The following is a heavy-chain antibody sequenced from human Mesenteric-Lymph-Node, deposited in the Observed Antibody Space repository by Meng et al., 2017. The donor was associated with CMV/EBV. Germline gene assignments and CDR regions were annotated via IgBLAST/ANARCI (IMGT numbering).Heavy chain of an antibody. Sequence: VSCRTSGYIVNDYYRHWVRQAPGRGPEVLGWISPRTGDTNYAQQFEGRVTMTRDTSIRVAYLEIRSLRSDDTALYYCATLGARNFDNWGQGTLVTVSS. V-gene: IGHV1-2*02. CDR2: ISPRTGDT. J-gene: IGHJ4*02. CDR1: GYIVNDYY. CDR3: ATLGARNFDN. D-gene: IGHD1-26*01.